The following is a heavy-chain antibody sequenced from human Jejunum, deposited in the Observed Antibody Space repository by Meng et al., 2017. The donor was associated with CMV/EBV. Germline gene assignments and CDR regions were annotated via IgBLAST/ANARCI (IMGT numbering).Heavy chain of an antibody. CDR2: ISGSGGST. D-gene: IGHD3-9*01. CDR3: AKPGPYYDILTGYFKMEYYFDY. Sequence: AMTWVRQAPGKGLEWVSGISGSGGSTYYADSVKGRFTISRDNSKNTLYLQMNSLRAEDTAVYYCAKPGPYYDILTGYFKMEYYFDYWGQGTLVTVSS. J-gene: IGHJ4*02. V-gene: IGHV3-23*01. CDR1: A.